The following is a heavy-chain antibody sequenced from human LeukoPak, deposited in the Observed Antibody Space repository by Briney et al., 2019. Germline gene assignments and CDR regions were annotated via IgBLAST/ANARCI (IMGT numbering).Heavy chain of an antibody. CDR1: GFTSSSYW. Sequence: GGSLRLSCEASGFTSSSYWMSWVRQAPGKGLYWVANINQDGSEKYYVDSVKGRFTISRDNAKNSLYLQMNSLRAEDTAVYYCARAPPTTVTSYYFDYWGQGTLVTVSS. V-gene: IGHV3-7*01. CDR2: INQDGSEK. J-gene: IGHJ4*02. D-gene: IGHD4-11*01. CDR3: ARAPPTTVTSYYFDY.